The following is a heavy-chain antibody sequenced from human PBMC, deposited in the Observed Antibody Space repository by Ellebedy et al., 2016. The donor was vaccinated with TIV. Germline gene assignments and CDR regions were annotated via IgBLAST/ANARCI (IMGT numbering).Heavy chain of an antibody. CDR1: GFTFSTYG. V-gene: IGHV3-33*01. CDR2: MYDDGDKI. D-gene: IGHD6-19*01. CDR3: ARGVAVTADYFDY. Sequence: GESLKISCATSGFTFSTYGMHWVRQAPGKGLEWVAVMYDDGDKIYYADSVKGRFTISGDNSKNTVFLQMNSLRAEDTALYYCARGVAVTADYFDYWGQGTLVTVSS. J-gene: IGHJ4*02.